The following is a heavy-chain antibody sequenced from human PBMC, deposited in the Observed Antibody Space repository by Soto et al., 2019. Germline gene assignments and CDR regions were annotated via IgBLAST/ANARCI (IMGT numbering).Heavy chain of an antibody. CDR2: ISAHNGNT. D-gene: IGHD1-1*01. J-gene: IGHJ4*02. CDR1: GYAFTTYG. Sequence: QVHLVQSGAEVKKPGASVKVSCQGSGYAFTTYGITWVRQAPGQGLEWMGWISAHNGNTNYAQKLQGRVTVTRDTSTSTAYMELRSLSYAVPAVYYCARGRYGDYWGQGALVTVSS. V-gene: IGHV1-18*01. CDR3: ARGRYGDY.